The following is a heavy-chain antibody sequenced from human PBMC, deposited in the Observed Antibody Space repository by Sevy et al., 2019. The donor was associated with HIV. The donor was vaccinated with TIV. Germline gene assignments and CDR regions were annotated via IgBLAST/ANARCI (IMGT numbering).Heavy chain of an antibody. CDR3: ARLLYYYYDSSGYLDAFDI. V-gene: IGHV4-4*07. Sequence: SENLSLTCTVSGGSISSYYWSWIRQPAGKGLEWIGRIYTSGSTNYNPSLKSRVTMSVDTSKNQFSLKLSSVTAADTAVYYCARLLYYYYDSSGYLDAFDIWGQGTMVTVSS. CDR2: IYTSGST. J-gene: IGHJ3*02. D-gene: IGHD3-22*01. CDR1: GGSISSYY.